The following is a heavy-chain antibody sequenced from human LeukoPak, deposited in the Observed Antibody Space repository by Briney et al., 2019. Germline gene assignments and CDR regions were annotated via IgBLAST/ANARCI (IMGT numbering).Heavy chain of an antibody. CDR3: AILSSGDAFDI. V-gene: IGHV3-7*01. Sequence: PGGSLRLSCIASGFIFGNYFMSWVRQAPGKGLEWVTNINQDGSAKYYLDSVKGRFTISRDNARNSLYLQMNSLRAEDTAVYYCAILSSGDAFDIWGQGTMVTVSS. CDR1: GFIFGNYF. CDR2: INQDGSAK. D-gene: IGHD3-10*01. J-gene: IGHJ3*02.